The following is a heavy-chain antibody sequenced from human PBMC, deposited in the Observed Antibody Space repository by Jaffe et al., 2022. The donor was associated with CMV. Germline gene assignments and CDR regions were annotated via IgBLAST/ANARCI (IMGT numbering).Heavy chain of an antibody. CDR3: AHSTYYYDSKVFDY. D-gene: IGHD3-22*01. Sequence: QITLKESGPTLVKPTQTLTLTCTFSGFSLSTSGVGVGWIRQPPGKALEWLALIYWNDDKRYSPSLKSRLTITKDTSKNQVVLTMTNMDPVDTATYYCAHSTYYYDSKVFDYWGQGTLVTVSS. V-gene: IGHV2-5*01. CDR2: IYWNDDK. CDR1: GFSLSTSGVG. J-gene: IGHJ4*02.